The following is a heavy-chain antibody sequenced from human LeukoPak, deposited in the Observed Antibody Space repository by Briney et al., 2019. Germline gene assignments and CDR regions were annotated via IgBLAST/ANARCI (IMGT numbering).Heavy chain of an antibody. Sequence: PGGSLRLSCAASGFTFDDYAMHWGRQAPGKGLEWVSGISWNSGSIGYADSVKGRFTISRDNAKNSLYLQMNSLRAEDTALYYCAKDIRPDYSNYVYESDAFDIWGQGTMVTVSS. V-gene: IGHV3-9*01. CDR3: AKDIRPDYSNYVYESDAFDI. CDR1: GFTFDDYA. J-gene: IGHJ3*02. D-gene: IGHD4-11*01. CDR2: ISWNSGSI.